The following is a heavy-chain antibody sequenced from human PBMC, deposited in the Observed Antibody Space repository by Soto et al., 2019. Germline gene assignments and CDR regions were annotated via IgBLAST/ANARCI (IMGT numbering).Heavy chain of an antibody. CDR2: IHSSGST. D-gene: IGHD3-10*01. J-gene: IGHJ5*02. V-gene: IGHV4-59*01. CDR1: GGSISGYY. CDR3: ASLNPRATYGSGRGTANPDP. Sequence: SETLSLTCIISGGSISGYYWTWIRQSPGKGLEYIGYIHSSGSTNYNPSLNSRVTISVDTSKNQFSLKVNSVTAEDTAVYYCASLNPRATYGSGRGTANPDPWGQGTLVTVSS.